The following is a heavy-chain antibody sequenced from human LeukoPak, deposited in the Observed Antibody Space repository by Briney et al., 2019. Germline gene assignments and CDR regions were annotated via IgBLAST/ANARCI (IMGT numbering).Heavy chain of an antibody. CDR1: GGTFSSYA. J-gene: IGHJ4*02. V-gene: IGHV1-69*04. CDR3: ARDNDWNDSGAHYYFDY. CDR2: IIPILGIA. Sequence: SVKVSCKASGGTFSSYAISWVRQAPGQGLEWMGRIIPILGIANYAQKFQGRVTITADKSTSTAYMELSSLRSEDTAVYYCARDNDWNDSGAHYYFDYWGQGTLVTVSS. D-gene: IGHD1-1*01.